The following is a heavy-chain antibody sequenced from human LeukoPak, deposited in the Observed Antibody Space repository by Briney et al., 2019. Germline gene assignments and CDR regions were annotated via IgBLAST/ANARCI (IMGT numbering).Heavy chain of an antibody. Sequence: HPGGSLRLSCATSGITFSNYAMSWVRQAPGKGLEWVSGVSGNGGITYYADSMKGRFTISRDNSKNTLYLQMNSLRAEDTAVYYCARSPAAGQKYIDYWGQGTLVTVSS. D-gene: IGHD6-13*01. CDR1: GITFSNYA. CDR3: ARSPAAGQKYIDY. J-gene: IGHJ4*02. V-gene: IGHV3-23*01. CDR2: VSGNGGIT.